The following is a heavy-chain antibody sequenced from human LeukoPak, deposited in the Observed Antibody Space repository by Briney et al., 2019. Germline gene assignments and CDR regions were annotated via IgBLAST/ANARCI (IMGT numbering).Heavy chain of an antibody. V-gene: IGHV3-11*05. Sequence: PGGSLRLSCAASGFTFSDYYMSWIRQAPGKGLEWVSYISSSSSYTNYAGSVKGRFTISRDNAKNSLYLQMNSLRAEDTAVYCCARGRGSGSRWGGAFDIWGHGTMVTVSS. J-gene: IGHJ3*02. CDR2: ISSSSSYT. CDR3: ARGRGSGSRWGGAFDI. D-gene: IGHD3-10*01. CDR1: GFTFSDYY.